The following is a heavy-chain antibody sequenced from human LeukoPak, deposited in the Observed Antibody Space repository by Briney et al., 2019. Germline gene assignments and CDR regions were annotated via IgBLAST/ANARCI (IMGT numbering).Heavy chain of an antibody. CDR1: GFTFISYN. V-gene: IGHV3-21*01. D-gene: IGHD6-19*01. J-gene: IGHJ3*02. CDR3: ARFDAGYSSGWHPTNDAFDI. Sequence: GGSLRLSCAASGFTFISYNMNWVRQAPGKGLEWVSSISSSSSYIYYADSVKGRFTISRDNAKNSLYLQMNSLRAEDTAVYYCARFDAGYSSGWHPTNDAFDIWGQGTMVTVSS. CDR2: ISSSSSYI.